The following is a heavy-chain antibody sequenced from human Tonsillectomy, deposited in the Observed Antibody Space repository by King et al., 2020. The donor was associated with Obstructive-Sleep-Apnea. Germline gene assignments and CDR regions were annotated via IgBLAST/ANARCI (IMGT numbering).Heavy chain of an antibody. J-gene: IGHJ4*02. CDR3: AKDDYDDYFDY. Sequence: QLVQSGGGLVQPGGSLRLSCAASGFTFSSYNMNWVRQAPEKGLEWGSYISISSNTIYYADSGKGRFTISRDNAKNSLYLQMNSLRAEDTAVYYCAKDDYDDYFDYWGQGTLVTVSS. D-gene: IGHD4-17*01. CDR1: GFTFSSYN. V-gene: IGHV3-48*04. CDR2: ISISSNTI.